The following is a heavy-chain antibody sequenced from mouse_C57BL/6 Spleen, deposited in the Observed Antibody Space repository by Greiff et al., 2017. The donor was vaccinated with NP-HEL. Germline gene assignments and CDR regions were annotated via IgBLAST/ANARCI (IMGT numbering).Heavy chain of an antibody. Sequence: VQLQQSGPELVKPGASVKISCKASGYTFTDYYMNWVKQSHGKSLEWIGDINPNNGGTSYNQKFKGKATLTVDKSSSTAYMELRSLTSEDSAVYYCARRGGQLRLLAYWGQGTLVTVSA. CDR1: GYTFTDYY. V-gene: IGHV1-26*01. J-gene: IGHJ3*01. CDR2: INPNNGGT. CDR3: ARRGGQLRLLAY. D-gene: IGHD3-2*02.